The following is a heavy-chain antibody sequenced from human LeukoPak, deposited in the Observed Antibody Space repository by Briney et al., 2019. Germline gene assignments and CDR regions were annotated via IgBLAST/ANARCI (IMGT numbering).Heavy chain of an antibody. D-gene: IGHD3-22*01. CDR2: IYSSGST. Sequence: SETLSLTCAVYGGSFSGYYWSWIRQPAGKGLEWIGHIYSSGSTKYNPSLKSRLTISVDTSKNQFSLNLSSVTAADTAVYYCAREGSSGYFDAFDIWGQGTMVTVSS. CDR1: GGSFSGYY. J-gene: IGHJ3*02. V-gene: IGHV4-4*07. CDR3: AREGSSGYFDAFDI.